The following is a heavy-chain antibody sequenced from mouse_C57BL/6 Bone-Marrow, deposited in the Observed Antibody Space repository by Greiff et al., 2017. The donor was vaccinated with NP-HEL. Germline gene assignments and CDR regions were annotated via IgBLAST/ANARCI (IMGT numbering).Heavy chain of an antibody. Sequence: QVQLKQSGPELVKPGASVKISCKASGYTFTDYYINWVKQRPGQGLEWIGWIFPGSGSTYYNEKFKGKATLTVDKSSSTAYMLLSSLTSEDSAVYFCARSTYYYGSSTWFAYWGQGTLVTVSA. J-gene: IGHJ3*01. D-gene: IGHD1-1*01. V-gene: IGHV1-75*01. CDR3: ARSTYYYGSSTWFAY. CDR1: GYTFTDYY. CDR2: IFPGSGST.